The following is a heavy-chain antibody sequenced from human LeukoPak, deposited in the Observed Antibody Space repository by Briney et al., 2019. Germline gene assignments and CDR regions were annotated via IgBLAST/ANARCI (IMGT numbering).Heavy chain of an antibody. J-gene: IGHJ4*02. Sequence: GGSLRLSCAASGFTFSNYWMAWVRQAPGKGPERVANINLGGSQKYYVDSVKGRFTISRDNAENSLYLQMNSLRAEDTALYYCARKRPNYFDYWGQGTLVTVSS. CDR2: INLGGSQK. V-gene: IGHV3-7*01. CDR1: GFTFSNYW. CDR3: ARKRPNYFDY.